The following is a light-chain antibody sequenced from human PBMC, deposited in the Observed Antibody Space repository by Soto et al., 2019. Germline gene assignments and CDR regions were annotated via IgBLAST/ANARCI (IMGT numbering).Light chain of an antibody. J-gene: IGLJ2*01. CDR3: CSYTSKSSLI. CDR1: GSDIGTYKL. CDR2: ETT. Sequence: QSALTQPASVSGSPGQSITISCTGTGSDIGTYKLVSWYQQHPDKVPKLLIYETTKRPSGVSNRFSGSKSGNTASLTISGLQAEDEAEYYCCSYTSKSSLIFGGGTKLTVL. V-gene: IGLV2-14*02.